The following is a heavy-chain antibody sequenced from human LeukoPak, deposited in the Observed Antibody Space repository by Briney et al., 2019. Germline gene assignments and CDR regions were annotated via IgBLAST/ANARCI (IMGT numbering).Heavy chain of an antibody. CDR1: GGSISSYH. J-gene: IGHJ3*02. CDR2: FYYSGST. V-gene: IGHV4-59*01. D-gene: IGHD6-19*01. Sequence: PSETLSLTCTVSGGSISSYHWSWIRQPPGKGLEWVGFFYYSGSTNYNPSLKSRVTISVDTSKNQFSLKLSSVTAADTAVYYCARPAEYSSGWYGAFDIWGQGTMVTVSS. CDR3: ARPAEYSSGWYGAFDI.